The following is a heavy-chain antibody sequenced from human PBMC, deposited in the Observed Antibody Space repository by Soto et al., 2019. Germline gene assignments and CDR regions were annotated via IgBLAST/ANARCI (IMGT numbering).Heavy chain of an antibody. CDR2: ISGSGGST. J-gene: IGHJ3*02. D-gene: IGHD7-27*01. CDR3: AKVTMSTMNRGDALDI. V-gene: IGHV3-23*01. CDR1: GFTFSSYV. Sequence: EVQLLESGGDLVQPGGSLRLSCAASGFTFSSYVLTWVRQTPGKGLEWVSGISGSGGSTYYVDSVKGRFTISRDISKNTVYLQMNSLRVEDTAVYYCAKVTMSTMNRGDALDIWGQGTMVTVFS.